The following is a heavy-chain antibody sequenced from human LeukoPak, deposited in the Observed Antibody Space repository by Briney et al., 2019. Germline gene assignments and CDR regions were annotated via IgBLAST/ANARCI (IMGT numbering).Heavy chain of an antibody. CDR1: GGTFSSYA. V-gene: IGHV1-69*04. D-gene: IGHD6-13*01. Sequence: SVKVSCKASGGTFSSYAISWVRQAPGQGLEWMGRIIPILGIANYAQKFQGRVTITADKSTSTAYMELSSLRSEDTAVYYCARDLNLIAAAGTDFDYWGQGTLVTVSS. J-gene: IGHJ4*02. CDR3: ARDLNLIAAAGTDFDY. CDR2: IIPILGIA.